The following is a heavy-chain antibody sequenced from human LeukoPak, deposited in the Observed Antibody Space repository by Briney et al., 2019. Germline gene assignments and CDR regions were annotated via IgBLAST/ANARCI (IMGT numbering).Heavy chain of an antibody. V-gene: IGHV3-23*01. J-gene: IGHJ4*02. CDR3: AQGRIGARLLFDS. CDR1: GFTFSSHA. D-gene: IGHD6-6*01. CDR2: IGGDGDSI. Sequence: PGGSLRLSCAASGFTFSSHAMSWVRQAPGKGLEWVSAIGGDGDSIYYADSVKGRFTISRDNSKNTLYLQMNSLRAEDTALYCCAQGRIGARLLFDSWGQGTLVTVSS.